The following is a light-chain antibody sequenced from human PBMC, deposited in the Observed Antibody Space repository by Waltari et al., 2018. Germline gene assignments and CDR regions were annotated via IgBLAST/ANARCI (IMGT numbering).Light chain of an antibody. Sequence: DIQMTQSPSTLSASVGDRVTITCRASQSISSWLAWYQQKPGKAPKLLIYKASSLESGVPSRFSGSGSGTEFTLTISSLQPDDFATYYCQQYNSFGQGTKVEIK. CDR3: QQYNS. CDR2: KAS. CDR1: QSISSW. V-gene: IGKV1-5*03. J-gene: IGKJ1*01.